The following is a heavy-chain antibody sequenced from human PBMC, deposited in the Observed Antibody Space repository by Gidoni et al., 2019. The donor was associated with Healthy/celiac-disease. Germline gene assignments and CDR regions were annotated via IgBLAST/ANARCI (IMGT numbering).Heavy chain of an antibody. V-gene: IGHV4-59*01. CDR3: ARDVEMVRGVNPQVYYYYYGMDV. D-gene: IGHD3-10*01. J-gene: IGHJ6*02. CDR1: GGSISSYY. CDR2: IYYSGST. Sequence: QVQLQESGPGLVKPSETLSLTCTVSGGSISSYYWSWIRQPPGKGLEWIGYIYYSGSTNYNPSLKSRVTISVDTSKNQFSLKLSSVTAADTAVYYCARDVEMVRGVNPQVYYYYYGMDVWGQGTTVTVSS.